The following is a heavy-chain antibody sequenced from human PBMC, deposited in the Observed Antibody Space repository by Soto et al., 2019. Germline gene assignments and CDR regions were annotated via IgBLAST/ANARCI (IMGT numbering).Heavy chain of an antibody. V-gene: IGHV1-69*02. CDR1: GGTFSSYT. J-gene: IGHJ4*02. Sequence: SVKVSCKASGGTFSSYTISWVRQAPGQGLEWMGRIIPILGIANYAQKFQGRVTITADKSTSTAYMELSSLRSEDTAVYYCASSSSSWYADYWGQGTLVTAPQ. CDR3: ASSSSSWYADY. D-gene: IGHD6-13*01. CDR2: IIPILGIA.